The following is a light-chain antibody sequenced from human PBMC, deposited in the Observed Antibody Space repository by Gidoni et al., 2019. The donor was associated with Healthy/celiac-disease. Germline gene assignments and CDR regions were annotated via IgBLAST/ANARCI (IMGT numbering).Light chain of an antibody. CDR2: EVS. CDR3: SSYAGSNNYV. CDR1: ISDVGGYNY. V-gene: IGLV2-8*01. J-gene: IGLJ1*01. Sequence: QSALTQPPSASGSPGQSVTITCTGTISDVGGYNYVSWYKQHPGKAPKLMIYEVSKRPSGVPDRFPGSKSGNTASLTVSGLQAEDEADYYCSSYAGSNNYVFGTGTKVTVL.